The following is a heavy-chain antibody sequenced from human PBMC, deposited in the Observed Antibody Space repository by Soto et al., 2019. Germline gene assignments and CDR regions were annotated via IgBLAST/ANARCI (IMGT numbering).Heavy chain of an antibody. CDR1: GFTFSSYG. Sequence: QVQLVESGGGVVQPGRSLRLSCAASGFTFSSYGMHWVRQAPGKGLEWVAVISYDGSNKYYADSVKGRFTISRDNSKNMLYLQMNSLRAEDTAVYYCAKEGRSTRYFDYWGQGTLVTVSS. CDR3: AKEGRSTRYFDY. J-gene: IGHJ4*02. D-gene: IGHD1-26*01. V-gene: IGHV3-30*18. CDR2: ISYDGSNK.